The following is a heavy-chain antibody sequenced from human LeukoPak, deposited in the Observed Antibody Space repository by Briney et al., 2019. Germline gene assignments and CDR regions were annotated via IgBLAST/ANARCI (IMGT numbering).Heavy chain of an antibody. J-gene: IGHJ2*01. Sequence: PSQTLSLTCTVSGGSTRSGDYYWSWIRQPPGKGLECIGYIYSSGSTYYSPSLKSRIAMSIDTSKNQFSLKLSSVTAADTATYYCARRNYYASSWYFDPWGRGTLVTVSS. CDR2: IYSSGST. V-gene: IGHV4-30-4*08. CDR1: GGSTRSGDYY. D-gene: IGHD3-10*01. CDR3: ARRNYYASSWYFDP.